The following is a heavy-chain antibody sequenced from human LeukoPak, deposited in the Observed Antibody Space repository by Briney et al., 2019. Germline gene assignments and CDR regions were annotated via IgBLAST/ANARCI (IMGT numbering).Heavy chain of an antibody. CDR2: ISSSSSYI. D-gene: IGHD6-13*01. V-gene: IGHV3-21*01. CDR3: ARSLLYSDGMDV. Sequence: GGSLRLSCAASGFTFSSYSMNWVRQAPGKGLEWVSSISSSSSYIYYADSVKGRFTISRDNAKNSLYLQMNSLRAEDTAVYYCARSLLYSDGMDVWGQGTTVTVSS. J-gene: IGHJ6*02. CDR1: GFTFSSYS.